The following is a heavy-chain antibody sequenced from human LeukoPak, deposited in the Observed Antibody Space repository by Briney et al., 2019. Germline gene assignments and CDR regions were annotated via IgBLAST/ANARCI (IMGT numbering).Heavy chain of an antibody. CDR2: ISNDGSDK. CDR3: ARSARYYYDSSGFGNFVGYFQH. Sequence: GRSLRLSCAAPGVTFSNYAMHWVRQSPGKGLEWVAVISNDGSDKHHADSVKGRFTISRDNSKNTLYLQMNSLRAEDTAVYYCARSARYYYDSSGFGNFVGYFQHWGQGTLVTVSS. CDR1: GVTFSNYA. D-gene: IGHD3-22*01. V-gene: IGHV3-30*14. J-gene: IGHJ1*01.